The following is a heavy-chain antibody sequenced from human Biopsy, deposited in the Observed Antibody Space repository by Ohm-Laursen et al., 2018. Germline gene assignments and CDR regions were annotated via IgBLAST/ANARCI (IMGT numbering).Heavy chain of an antibody. V-gene: IGHV2-70*11. CDR1: GFSLSARGMC. CDR2: VDWDDYK. CDR3: ARTPILVVSAGLVYRHRRHLQGMDV. J-gene: IGHJ6*02. D-gene: IGHD6-13*01. Sequence: TQTLTLTCSVSGFSLSARGMCVSWIPQAPGKALEWLARVDWDDYKDYSASLQTKLSISKDTSNDQVVLTVNNVDPADTATYYCARTPILVVSAGLVYRHRRHLQGMDVWGQGIAVTVS.